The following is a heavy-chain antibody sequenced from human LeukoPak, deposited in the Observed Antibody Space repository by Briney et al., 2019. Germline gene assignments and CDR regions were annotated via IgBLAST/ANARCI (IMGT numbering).Heavy chain of an antibody. J-gene: IGHJ4*02. Sequence: PSETLSLTCAVSGGSISSDGYSWSWIRQPPGKGLEWIGYIYHSGSTYYNPSLKSRVTISVDRSKNQFSLKLSSVTAADTAVYYCARDQGIVGAPTHPWGQGTLVTVSS. D-gene: IGHD1-26*01. CDR2: IYHSGST. CDR1: GGSISSDGYS. V-gene: IGHV4-30-2*01. CDR3: ARDQGIVGAPTHP.